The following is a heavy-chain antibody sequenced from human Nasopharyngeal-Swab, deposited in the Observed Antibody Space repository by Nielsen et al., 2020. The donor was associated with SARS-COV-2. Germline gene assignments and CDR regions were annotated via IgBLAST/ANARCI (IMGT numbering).Heavy chain of an antibody. CDR3: AKPLGGYCVRTPFYDAFDM. D-gene: IGHD2/OR15-2a*01. Sequence: GESLKISCAASGFTFSNYAMSWVRQAPGKGLEWVSHITGTGGSTYYADSVKGRFTISRDNSKDTLYLQMNSLRAEDTAVYYCAKPLGGYCVRTPFYDAFDMWGQGTMVTV. J-gene: IGHJ3*02. CDR1: GFTFSNYA. CDR2: ITGTGGST. V-gene: IGHV3-23*01.